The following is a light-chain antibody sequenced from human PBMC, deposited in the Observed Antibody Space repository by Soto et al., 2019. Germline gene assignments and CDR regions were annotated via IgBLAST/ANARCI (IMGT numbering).Light chain of an antibody. Sequence: DIQMTQSPSTLSASVGDRVTITCRASQSISSWLAWYQQKPGKAPKLLIYKASSLESGAPSRFSGSGSGTDFTLTISSLQPDDFATYDCQHYNSYSRTFGHGTKVEIK. CDR3: QHYNSYSRT. CDR1: QSISSW. J-gene: IGKJ1*01. CDR2: KAS. V-gene: IGKV1-5*03.